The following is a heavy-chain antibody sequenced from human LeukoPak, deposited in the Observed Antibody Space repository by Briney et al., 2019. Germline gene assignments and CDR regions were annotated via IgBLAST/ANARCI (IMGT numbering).Heavy chain of an antibody. CDR1: GGSISSGSYY. Sequence: SETLSLTCTVSGGSISSGSYYWSWIRQHPGKGLEWIGYIYYSGSTYYNPSLKSRVTISVVTSKHQISLNLSSVTAADTAVYYCATLASSWNWFDPWGQGTLVTVSS. D-gene: IGHD6-13*01. CDR3: ATLASSWNWFDP. V-gene: IGHV4-31*03. CDR2: IYYSGST. J-gene: IGHJ5*02.